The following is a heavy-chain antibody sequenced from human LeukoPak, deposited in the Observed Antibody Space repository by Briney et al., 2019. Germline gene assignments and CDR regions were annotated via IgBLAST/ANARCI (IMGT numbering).Heavy chain of an antibody. CDR1: GFTVSSNY. CDR3: ARAYSSGSKHFDY. D-gene: IGHD6-19*01. Sequence: PGGSLRLSCAASGFTVSSNYMSWVRQAPGKGLEWVSVIYSGGSTYYADSVKGRFTISRDNSKNTLYLQMNSLRAEDTAVYYCARAYSSGSKHFDYWGQGTLVTVSS. J-gene: IGHJ4*02. CDR2: IYSGGST. V-gene: IGHV3-53*01.